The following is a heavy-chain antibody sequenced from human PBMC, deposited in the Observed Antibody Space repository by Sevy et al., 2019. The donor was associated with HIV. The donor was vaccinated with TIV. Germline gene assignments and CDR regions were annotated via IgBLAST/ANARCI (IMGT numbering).Heavy chain of an antibody. J-gene: IGHJ4*02. CDR3: AIDLLPCGSGSCPLDY. Sequence: GGSLRLSCAASGFRFEDYGMHWVRRAPGKGLEWVSGIGWNSGSVGYAVSVKGRFTISRDNAKNLLYLQMNSLTSEDTALYDCAIDLLPCGSGSCPLDYWGQGTVVTVSS. D-gene: IGHD3-10*01. CDR2: IGWNSGSV. CDR1: GFRFEDYG. V-gene: IGHV3-9*01.